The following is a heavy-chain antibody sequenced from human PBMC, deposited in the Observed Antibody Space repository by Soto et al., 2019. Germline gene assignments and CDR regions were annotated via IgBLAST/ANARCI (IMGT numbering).Heavy chain of an antibody. CDR3: ARDFKRYSSPPSPLAY. D-gene: IGHD6-13*01. J-gene: IGHJ4*02. CDR2: IYYSGNT. CDR1: GDAISSGDYY. Sequence: QVQLRESGPGLVKPSQTLSLTCTVSGDAISSGDYYWGLIRQPPGKGLEWIGCIYYSGNTYYNPSLKRRFSISVATSKNQCSLQLSSVTVADTAVYYCARDFKRYSSPPSPLAYWGLGTLVTVSS. V-gene: IGHV4-30-4*01.